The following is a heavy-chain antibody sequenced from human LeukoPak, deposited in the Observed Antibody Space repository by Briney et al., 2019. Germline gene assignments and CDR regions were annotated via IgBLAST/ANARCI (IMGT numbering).Heavy chain of an antibody. CDR1: GYSFTSYW. CDR2: IYPGDSDT. Sequence: GESPKISCKGSGYSFTSYWIAWVRQLPGKGLEWMGIIYPGDSDTRYSPSFQGQVTISADKSISTAYLQWSSLKASDTAMYYCARPSGSYFKDYFDYWGQGTLVTVSS. CDR3: ARPSGSYFKDYFDY. V-gene: IGHV5-51*01. D-gene: IGHD3-10*01. J-gene: IGHJ4*02.